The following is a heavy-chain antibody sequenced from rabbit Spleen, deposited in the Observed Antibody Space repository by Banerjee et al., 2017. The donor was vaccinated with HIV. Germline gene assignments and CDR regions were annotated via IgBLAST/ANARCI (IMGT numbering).Heavy chain of an antibody. V-gene: IGHV1S45*01. CDR2: IYAGSSGST. CDR1: GFSFSSRSW. J-gene: IGHJ3*01. CDR3: ARDYAGYAGGL. Sequence: QEQLEESGGDLVKPEGSLTLTCTASGFSFSSRSWICWVRQAPGKGLEWIACIYAGSSGSTYYASWAKGRFTISKTSSTTVTLQMTSLTAADTATYFCARDYAGYAGGLWGQGTLVTVS. D-gene: IGHD7-1*01.